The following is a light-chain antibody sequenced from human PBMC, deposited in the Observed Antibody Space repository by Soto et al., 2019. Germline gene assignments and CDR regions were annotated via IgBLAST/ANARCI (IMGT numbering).Light chain of an antibody. CDR1: RSVGNDY. CDR3: QQYAYSPLN. V-gene: IGKV3-20*01. CDR2: DAS. Sequence: EIVLTQSPGTLSLSPGERATLSCRASRSVGNDYLAWYQQRPGQAPNLLIYDASSRATGIPDRFTGSGPGTDFTLTITRLEPKDSAMYYCQQYAYSPLNFGGGTKVAIK. J-gene: IGKJ4*01.